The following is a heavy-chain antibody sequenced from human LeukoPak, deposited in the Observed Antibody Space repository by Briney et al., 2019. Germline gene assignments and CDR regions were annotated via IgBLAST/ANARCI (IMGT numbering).Heavy chain of an antibody. CDR2: ISGSGGST. CDR1: GFTFSSYA. Sequence: GGSLRLSCAASGFTFSSYAMSWVRQAPGKGLEWVSAISGSGGSTYYADSVKGRFTISRDNSKNTLYLQMNSLRAEDTAVYYCAKSADSSDHSYYYMDVWGKGTTVTVSS. V-gene: IGHV3-23*01. J-gene: IGHJ6*03. D-gene: IGHD6-19*01. CDR3: AKSADSSDHSYYYMDV.